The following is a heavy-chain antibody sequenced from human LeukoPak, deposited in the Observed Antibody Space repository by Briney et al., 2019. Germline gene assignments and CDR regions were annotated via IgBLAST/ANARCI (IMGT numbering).Heavy chain of an antibody. CDR1: GFTFSSNY. CDR2: IYSGGST. D-gene: IGHD3-22*01. J-gene: IGHJ3*02. V-gene: IGHV3-66*01. CDR3: ARDQKYYYDSSGYLDI. Sequence: GGSLRLSCAASGFTFSSNYMSWVRQAPGKGLEWVSVIYSGGSTYYADSVKGRFTISRDNSKNTLYLQMNSLRAEDTAVYYCARDQKYYYDSSGYLDIWGQGTMVTVSS.